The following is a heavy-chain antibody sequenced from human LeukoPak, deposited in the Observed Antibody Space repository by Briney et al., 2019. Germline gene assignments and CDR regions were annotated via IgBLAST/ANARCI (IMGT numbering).Heavy chain of an antibody. D-gene: IGHD3-22*01. CDR3: AGGLYDSSGYRS. CDR1: GLTFSSYG. V-gene: IGHV3-30*03. Sequence: GGSLRLSCAASGLTFSSYGMHWVRQAPGKGLEWVAVISYDGSNKYYADSVKGRFTISRDNSKNTLYLQMNSLRAEDTAVYYCAGGLYDSSGYRSWGQGTLVTVSS. J-gene: IGHJ4*02. CDR2: ISYDGSNK.